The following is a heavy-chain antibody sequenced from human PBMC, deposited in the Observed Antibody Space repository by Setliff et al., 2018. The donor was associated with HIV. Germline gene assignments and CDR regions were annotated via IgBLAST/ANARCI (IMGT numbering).Heavy chain of an antibody. Sequence: GASVKVSCKAAGYSFAAYYIHWVRQAPGQGLEWMGWINPNSGGTNYAQKFQGRVTLTRHTSISTANMELSGLRSDDTAVYYCARYPALTYSGYVYWYFDLWGRGTLVTVSS. D-gene: IGHD5-12*01. V-gene: IGHV1-2*02. CDR1: GYSFAAYY. CDR2: INPNSGGT. CDR3: ARYPALTYSGYVYWYFDL. J-gene: IGHJ2*01.